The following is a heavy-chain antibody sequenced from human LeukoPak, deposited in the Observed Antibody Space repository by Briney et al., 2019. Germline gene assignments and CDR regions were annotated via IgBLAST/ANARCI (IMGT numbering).Heavy chain of an antibody. CDR3: ANGYSAYDSNYFDY. Sequence: GASVKVSCKASGGTFSSYAISWVRQAPGQGLEWMGGIIPIFGTANYAQKFQGRVTITADESTSTAYMELSSLRSEDTAVYYCANGYSAYDSNYFDYWGQGTLVTVSS. CDR1: GGTFSSYA. V-gene: IGHV1-69*13. CDR2: IIPIFGTA. D-gene: IGHD5-12*01. J-gene: IGHJ4*02.